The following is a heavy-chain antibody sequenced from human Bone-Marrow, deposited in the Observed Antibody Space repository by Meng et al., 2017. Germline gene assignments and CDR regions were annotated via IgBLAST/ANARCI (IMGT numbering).Heavy chain of an antibody. J-gene: IGHJ4*02. CDR1: GGSFSGYY. V-gene: IGHV4-34*01. CDR3: ARDRWILWFGGLDY. D-gene: IGHD3-10*01. CDR2: INHSGST. Sequence: SETLSLTCAVYGGSFSGYYWSWIRQPPGKGLEWIGEINHSGSTNYNPSLKSRVTISVDTSKNQFSLKLSSVTAADTAVYYCARDRWILWFGGLDYWGQGTLVTVSS.